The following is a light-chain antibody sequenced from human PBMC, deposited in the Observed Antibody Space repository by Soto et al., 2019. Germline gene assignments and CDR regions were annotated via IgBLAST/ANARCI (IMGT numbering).Light chain of an antibody. CDR1: QSVLYSSNNRDS. J-gene: IGKJ1*01. V-gene: IGKV4-1*01. Sequence: DIVMTQSPDSLAVSLGERATINCKSSQSVLYSSNNRDSLAWYQQKPGLPPKLLIYWASIRASGVPDRFSGGGSGTDFTLTISSLQPEDFATYYCLQHNSYPRTFGQGTKVEIK. CDR2: WAS. CDR3: LQHNSYPRT.